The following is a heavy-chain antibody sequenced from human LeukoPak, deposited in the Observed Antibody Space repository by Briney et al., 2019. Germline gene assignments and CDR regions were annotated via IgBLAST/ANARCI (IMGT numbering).Heavy chain of an antibody. Sequence: SETLSLTCTVXGXXXXXGSXXXXXXXXPXXGXXXXGYIYXRRSTNYNPCLQSRITISVDTSKSQFSLKLISAAAGDTAVYYCARATYDSSVHFDYWGQGTLVTVSS. CDR2: IYXRRST. D-gene: IGHD3-22*01. V-gene: IGHV4-61*01. CDR3: ARATYDSSVHFDY. J-gene: IGHJ4*02. CDR1: GXXXXXGSXX.